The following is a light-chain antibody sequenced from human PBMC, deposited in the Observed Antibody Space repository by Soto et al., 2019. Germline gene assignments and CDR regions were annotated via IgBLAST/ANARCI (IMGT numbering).Light chain of an antibody. CDR2: AAS. V-gene: IGKV1-39*01. CDR3: QQSYSTPRIT. J-gene: IGKJ5*01. Sequence: DIEMTQSPSTLSASVGDTFTITCLASQTISRNLNWYQQKPGKAPKLLIYAASSLQSGVPSRFSGSGSGTDFTLTISSLQPEDFATYYCQQSYSTPRITFGQGTRLEIK. CDR1: QTISRN.